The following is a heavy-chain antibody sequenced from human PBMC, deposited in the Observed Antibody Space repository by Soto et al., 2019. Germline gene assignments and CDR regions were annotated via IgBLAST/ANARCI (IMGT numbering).Heavy chain of an antibody. CDR3: AKGPEYDILTGCDF. J-gene: IGHJ4*02. V-gene: IGHV3-23*04. D-gene: IGHD3-9*01. CDR1: GFTISLSA. Sequence: EVQLVESGGGFVQPGESLRLSCAASGFTISLSAMSWVRQAPGRGLEWVSSISGGGSSTDYAESVKGRFTISRDNSKNTVHLQMNSLRAEDTAVYYCAKGPEYDILTGCDFWGQGALVTVSS. CDR2: ISGGGSST.